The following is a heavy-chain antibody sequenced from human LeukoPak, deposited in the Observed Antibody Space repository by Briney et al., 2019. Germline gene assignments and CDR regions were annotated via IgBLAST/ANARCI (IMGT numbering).Heavy chain of an antibody. Sequence: GGSLRLSCAASGFTFSSYAMHWVRQAPGKGLEWVAIISYDGSNKYYADSVKGRFTISRDNSKNTLYLQMNSLRAEDTAVYYCAGEADRDGYNYFDYWGQGTLVTVSS. CDR2: ISYDGSNK. CDR3: AGEADRDGYNYFDY. J-gene: IGHJ4*02. CDR1: GFTFSSYA. D-gene: IGHD5-24*01. V-gene: IGHV3-30-3*01.